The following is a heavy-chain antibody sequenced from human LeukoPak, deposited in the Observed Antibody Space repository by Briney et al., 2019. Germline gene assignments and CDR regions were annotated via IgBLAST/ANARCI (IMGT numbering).Heavy chain of an antibody. D-gene: IGHD1-26*01. CDR2: SRNKVNSYTT. CDR3: TRASLSGSYFFY. J-gene: IGHJ4*02. CDR1: GFTFSDHY. Sequence: GGPLRLSCAASGFTFSDHYMDWVRQTPGKGLEWVGRSRNKVNSYTTEYAASVKGRFIISRDDSKSSLFLQMNSLKTDDTAVYYCTRASLSGSYFFYWGQGALVTVSS. V-gene: IGHV3-72*01.